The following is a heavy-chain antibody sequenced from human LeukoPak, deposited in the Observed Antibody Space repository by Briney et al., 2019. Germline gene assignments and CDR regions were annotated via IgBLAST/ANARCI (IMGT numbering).Heavy chain of an antibody. V-gene: IGHV3-23*01. CDR2: ISGSGGST. CDR3: AKGPSYYYDSSGYDYFDY. D-gene: IGHD3-22*01. Sequence: PGGSLRLPCAASGFTFSSHAMSWVRQAPGKGLEWVSAISGSGGSTYYADSVKGRFTISRDNSRNTLYLQMNSLRAEDTAIYYCAKGPSYYYDSSGYDYFDYWGQGTRVTVSS. J-gene: IGHJ4*02. CDR1: GFTFSSHA.